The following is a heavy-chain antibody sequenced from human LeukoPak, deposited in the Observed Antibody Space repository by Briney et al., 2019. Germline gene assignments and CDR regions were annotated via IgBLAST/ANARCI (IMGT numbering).Heavy chain of an antibody. CDR2: ISSSPTTI. CDR1: GFTFSSYW. D-gene: IGHD1-14*01. J-gene: IGHJ4*02. V-gene: IGHV3-48*01. Sequence: PGGSLRLSCAASGFTFSSYWMHWVRQAPGKGLEWVSYISSSPTTIYYADSVKGRFSISRDNAKNSLYLQMNSLRAGDTAVYYCARILGNHFEYWGQGTLVTVSS. CDR3: ARILGNHFEY.